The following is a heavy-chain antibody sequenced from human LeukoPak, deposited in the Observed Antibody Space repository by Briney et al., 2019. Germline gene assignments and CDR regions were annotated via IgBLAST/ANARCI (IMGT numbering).Heavy chain of an antibody. J-gene: IGHJ3*02. D-gene: IGHD5-18*01. CDR3: AREDTAMADAFDI. Sequence: GSLRLSCAASGFTFSSYSMNWVRQAPGKGLEWVSSISSGSSYIYYADSVKGRFTISRDNAKNSLYLQMNSLRAEDTAVYYCAREDTAMADAFDIWGQGTMVTVSS. CDR1: GFTFSSYS. V-gene: IGHV3-21*01. CDR2: ISSGSSYI.